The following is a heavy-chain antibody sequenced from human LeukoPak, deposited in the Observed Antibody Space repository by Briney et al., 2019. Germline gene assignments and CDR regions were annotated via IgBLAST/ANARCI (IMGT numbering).Heavy chain of an antibody. J-gene: IGHJ2*01. D-gene: IGHD3-10*01. Sequence: PGGSLRLSCAASGFTFSSYAMHWVRQAPGKGLEWVALIWYDGSNKDYADSVKGRFSISRDNSKNTLYLQMNSLRAEDTAVYYCARGPWASGTQITSLDLWGRGTLVTVSS. V-gene: IGHV3-33*08. CDR3: ARGPWASGTQITSLDL. CDR2: IWYDGSNK. CDR1: GFTFSSYA.